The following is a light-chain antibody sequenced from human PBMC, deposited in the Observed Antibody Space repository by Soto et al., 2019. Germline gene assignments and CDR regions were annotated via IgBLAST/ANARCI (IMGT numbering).Light chain of an antibody. Sequence: QSALTQPPSASGSPGPSVTISCTGTSSDVGGYNYVSWYQQYPGKAPKLMIYEVSKRPSGVPDRFSGSKSGKTASLTVSGLQAEDEADYYCTSYAGSDIWVFGGGTKLTVL. CDR1: SSDVGGYNY. J-gene: IGLJ3*02. CDR3: TSYAGSDIWV. V-gene: IGLV2-8*01. CDR2: EVS.